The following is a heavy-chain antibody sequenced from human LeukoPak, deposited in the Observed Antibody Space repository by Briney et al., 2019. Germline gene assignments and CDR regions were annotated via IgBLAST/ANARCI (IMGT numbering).Heavy chain of an antibody. CDR1: GYTFTSYG. D-gene: IGHD6-13*01. Sequence: GASVKVSCKASGYTFTSYGISWVRQAPGQGLEWMGWISAYNGNTNYAQKLQGRVTMTTDTSTSTAYMELRSLRSDDTAVYYCARDYRRVAAADPYYYYYMDVWGKGTTVTISS. CDR2: ISAYNGNT. CDR3: ARDYRRVAAADPYYYYYMDV. V-gene: IGHV1-18*01. J-gene: IGHJ6*03.